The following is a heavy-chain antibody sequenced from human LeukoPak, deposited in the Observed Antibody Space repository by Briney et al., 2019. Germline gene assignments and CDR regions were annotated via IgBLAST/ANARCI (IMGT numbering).Heavy chain of an antibody. V-gene: IGHV4-39*01. Sequence: SETLSLTCTVHVGSISSSSYYWGWIRQPPVKGLERTGSIYYSGSTYYNPSLKSRVTISVDTSKNQFSLKLSSVTAADTAVYYCPYSSSWLGSFDYWGQGTLVTVSS. CDR2: IYYSGST. J-gene: IGHJ4*02. CDR1: VGSISSSSYY. CDR3: PYSSSWLGSFDY. D-gene: IGHD6-13*01.